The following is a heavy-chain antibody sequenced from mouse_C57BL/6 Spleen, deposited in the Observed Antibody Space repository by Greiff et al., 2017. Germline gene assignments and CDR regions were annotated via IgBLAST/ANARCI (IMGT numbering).Heavy chain of an antibody. V-gene: IGHV2-2*01. CDR2: IWSGGST. D-gene: IGHD2-4*01. CDR3: AGESYDYSWFAY. Sequence: VQLQQSGPGLVQPSQSLSITCTVSGFSLTSYGVHWVRQSPGKGLEWLGVIWSGGSTDYNAAFISSLSISKDNSKSQVFFKMNSLQADDTAIDYCAGESYDYSWFAYWGQGALVTVSA. J-gene: IGHJ3*01. CDR1: GFSLTSYG.